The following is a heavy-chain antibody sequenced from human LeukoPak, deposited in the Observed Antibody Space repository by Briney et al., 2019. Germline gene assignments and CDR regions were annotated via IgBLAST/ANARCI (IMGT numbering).Heavy chain of an antibody. CDR1: GFTFSSYW. J-gene: IGHJ4*02. V-gene: IGHV3-7*02. CDR2: IRQDGNEK. CDR3: VGLGENY. Sequence: PGGSLRLSCAASGFTFSSYWMSWVRQAPGKGLEWVANIRQDGNEKYYVDSVKGRFTISRGNAKNSLYLQMNSLRAEDTAVYYCVGLGENYWGQGTLVTVSS. D-gene: IGHD3-10*01.